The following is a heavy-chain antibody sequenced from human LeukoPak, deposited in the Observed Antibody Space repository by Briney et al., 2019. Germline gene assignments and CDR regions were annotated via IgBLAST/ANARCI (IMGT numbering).Heavy chain of an antibody. D-gene: IGHD3-3*01. Sequence: GGSLRLSCAASGFTFSSYAMSWVRQAPGKGLEWVSAISGSGGSTYYADSVKGRFTISRDNSKNTLYLQMNSLRAEDTAVYYCARPYYDFWSGYPMTYWGQGTLVTVSS. CDR2: ISGSGGST. V-gene: IGHV3-23*01. J-gene: IGHJ4*02. CDR1: GFTFSSYA. CDR3: ARPYYDFWSGYPMTY.